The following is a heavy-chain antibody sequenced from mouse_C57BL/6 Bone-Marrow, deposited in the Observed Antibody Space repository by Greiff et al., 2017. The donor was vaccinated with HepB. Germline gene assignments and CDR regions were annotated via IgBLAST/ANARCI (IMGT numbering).Heavy chain of an antibody. D-gene: IGHD1-1*01. J-gene: IGHJ2*01. V-gene: IGHV1-4*01. Sequence: VQGVESGAELARPGASVKMSCKASGYTFTSYTMHWVKQRPGQGLEWIGYINPSSGYTKYNQKFKDKATLTADKSSSTAYMQLSSLTSEDSAVYYCARRITTVVDYWGQGTTLTVSS. CDR3: ARRITTVVDY. CDR2: INPSSGYT. CDR1: GYTFTSYT.